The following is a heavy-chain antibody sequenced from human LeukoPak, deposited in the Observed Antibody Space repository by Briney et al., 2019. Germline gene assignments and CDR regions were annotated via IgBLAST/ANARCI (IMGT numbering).Heavy chain of an antibody. CDR1: GFTFSSYG. D-gene: IGHD4-17*01. V-gene: IGHV3-30*02. Sequence: PGGSLRLSCAASGFTFSSYGMHWVRQAPGKGLEWVAFVRYDGSNKYYADSVKGRFTISRDNSENTLYLQMNSLKAEDTAVYFCAARPHGDSPYFDFWGQGTLVTVSS. J-gene: IGHJ4*02. CDR3: AARPHGDSPYFDF. CDR2: VRYDGSNK.